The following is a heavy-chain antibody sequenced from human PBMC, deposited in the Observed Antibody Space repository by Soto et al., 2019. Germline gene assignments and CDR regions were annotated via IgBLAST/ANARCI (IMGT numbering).Heavy chain of an antibody. V-gene: IGHV3-23*01. Sequence: GWSLRRSWVFGGFTFRGYAITWLRDSPWKGLAYISGLSATDGTTYYADSGKGRFTISRDNSQNTLYLRMNLLRGEGRALYYSATRGNGVKLSPALKLAVDTWGQGRLVPLSA. CDR3: ATRGNGVKLSPALKLAVDT. CDR1: GFTFRGYA. J-gene: IGHJ5*02. CDR2: LSATDGTT. D-gene: IGHD2-8*01.